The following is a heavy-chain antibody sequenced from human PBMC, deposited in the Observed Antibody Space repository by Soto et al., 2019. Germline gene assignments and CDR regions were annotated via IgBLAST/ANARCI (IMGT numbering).Heavy chain of an antibody. V-gene: IGHV4-59*12. J-gene: IGHJ4*02. CDR3: ARSFGVAGAGRFDY. CDR1: GGSISSYY. D-gene: IGHD6-13*01. CDR2: IYYSGST. Sequence: SETLSLTCTVSGGSISSYYWSWIRQPPGKGLEWIGYIYYSGSTNYNPSLKSRVTISVDTSKNQFSLKLSSVTAADTAVYYCARSFGVAGAGRFDYWGQGTLVTVSS.